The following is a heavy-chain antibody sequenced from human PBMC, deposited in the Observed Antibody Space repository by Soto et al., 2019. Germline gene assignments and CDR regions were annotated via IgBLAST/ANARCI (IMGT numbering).Heavy chain of an antibody. J-gene: IGHJ6*02. D-gene: IGHD3-10*02. CDR2: ISTTGSYT. V-gene: IGHV3-11*06. Sequence: QAHLVESGGGLVKPGGSLRLACGVSGFTFSDYYMNWIRQAPGRGLEWLSYISTTGSYTSYAESVKGRFTISRDNAKTSVYLQLKSLRVEDTAVYYCARGDNSCSGPFGGTMDLWGQGTTVTVSS. CDR1: GFTFSDYY. CDR3: ARGDNSCSGPFGGTMDL.